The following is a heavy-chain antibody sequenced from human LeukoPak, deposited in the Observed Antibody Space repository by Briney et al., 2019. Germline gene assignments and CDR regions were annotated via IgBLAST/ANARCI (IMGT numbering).Heavy chain of an antibody. CDR3: ARDGDYYGSGNFDY. CDR2: ISAYNGNT. Sequence: GASVKVSCKASGYTFTSYGISWVRQAPGQGLEWMGWISAYNGNTNYAQKFQGRVTITADTSTDTAYMELSSLRSEDTAVYYCARDGDYYGSGNFDYWGQGTLVTVSS. V-gene: IGHV1-18*01. CDR1: GYTFTSYG. J-gene: IGHJ4*02. D-gene: IGHD3-10*01.